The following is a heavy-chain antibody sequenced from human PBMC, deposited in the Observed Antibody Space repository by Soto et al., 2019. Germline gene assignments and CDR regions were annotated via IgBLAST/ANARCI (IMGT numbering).Heavy chain of an antibody. J-gene: IGHJ4*02. CDR1: GGSVSSGSYY. D-gene: IGHD3-16*02. V-gene: IGHV4-61*01. Sequence: SETLSLTCTVSGGSVSSGSYYWSWIRQPPGKGLEWIGYIYYSGSTNYNPSLKSRVTISVDTSKNQCSLKLSSVTAADTAVYYCARYDYVWGSYRYTGFDYWGQGTLVTVSS. CDR2: IYYSGST. CDR3: ARYDYVWGSYRYTGFDY.